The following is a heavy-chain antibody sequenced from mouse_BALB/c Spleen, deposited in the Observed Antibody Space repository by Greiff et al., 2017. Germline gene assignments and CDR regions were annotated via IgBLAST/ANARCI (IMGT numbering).Heavy chain of an antibody. D-gene: IGHD2-14*01. CDR2: INPGSGGT. J-gene: IGHJ3*01. V-gene: IGHV1-54*01. Sequence: QVQLQQSGAELVRPGTSVKVSCKASGYAFTNYLIEWVKQRPGQGLEWIGVINPGSGGTNYNEKFKGKATLTADKSSSTAYMQLSSLTSDDSAVYFCARPAYYRYGAYWGQGTLVTVSA. CDR3: ARPAYYRYGAY. CDR1: GYAFTNYL.